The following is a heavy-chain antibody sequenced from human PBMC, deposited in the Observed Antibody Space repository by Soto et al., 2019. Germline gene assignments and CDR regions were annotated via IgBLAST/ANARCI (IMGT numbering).Heavy chain of an antibody. D-gene: IGHD5-18*01. CDR3: ARGLPWIQLWPYYSDYGMDV. V-gene: IGHV4-34*01. CDR2: INHSGST. Sequence: QVQLQQWGAGLLKPSETLSLTCAVYGGAFSGYYWSWIRQPPGKGLEWIGEINHSGSTNYNPSLKSRVTISVDTSKNQFSLKLSSVTVADTAVYYCARGLPWIQLWPYYSDYGMDVWGQGTTVTVSS. CDR1: GGAFSGYY. J-gene: IGHJ6*02.